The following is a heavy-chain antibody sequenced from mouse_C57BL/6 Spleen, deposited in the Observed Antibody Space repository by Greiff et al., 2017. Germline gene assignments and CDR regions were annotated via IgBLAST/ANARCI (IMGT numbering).Heavy chain of an antibody. Sequence: EVHLVESGGDLVKPGGSLKLSCAASGFTFSSYGMPWVRQTPDKRLEWVATISSGGSYTYYPDSVKGRFTITGDHSKNTLYLQRSGLKSEDTAMYYCARGYDLYYWGCWGQGTTLTVSS. D-gene: IGHD2-3*01. V-gene: IGHV5-6*01. CDR2: ISSGGSYT. CDR3: ARGYDLYYWGC. CDR1: GFTFSSYG. J-gene: IGHJ2*01.